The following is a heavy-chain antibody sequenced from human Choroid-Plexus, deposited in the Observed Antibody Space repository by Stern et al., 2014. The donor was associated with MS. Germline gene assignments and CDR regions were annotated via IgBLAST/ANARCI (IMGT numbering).Heavy chain of an antibody. CDR3: AKDRQYLTYFFDH. CDR2: VSYDGSNK. CDR1: GFTFGSWA. J-gene: IGHJ5*02. V-gene: IGHV3-30*18. Sequence: VQLVESGGGGAHPGGPRGLSCVASGFTFGSWAMHWVRQAPGRGRGGGXGVSYDGSNKYYADSVKGRFTISRDNSQNTLYMQMSSLRPEDTAVYYCAKDRQYLTYFFDHWGQGSLVTVSS. D-gene: IGHD2/OR15-2a*01.